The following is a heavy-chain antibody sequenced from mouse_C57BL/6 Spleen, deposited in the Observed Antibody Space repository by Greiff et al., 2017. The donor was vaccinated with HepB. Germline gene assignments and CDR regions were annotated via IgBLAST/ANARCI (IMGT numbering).Heavy chain of an antibody. Sequence: EVQLQQSGPELVKPGASVKISCKASGYSFTGYYMNWVKQSPEKSLEWIGEINPSTGGTTYNEKFKAKATLTVDKSSSTAYMQLNSLTSEDSAVYYCARYNYYGSRYYFDYWGQGTTLTVSS. J-gene: IGHJ2*01. V-gene: IGHV1-42*01. D-gene: IGHD1-1*01. CDR3: ARYNYYGSRYYFDY. CDR2: INPSTGGT. CDR1: GYSFTGYY.